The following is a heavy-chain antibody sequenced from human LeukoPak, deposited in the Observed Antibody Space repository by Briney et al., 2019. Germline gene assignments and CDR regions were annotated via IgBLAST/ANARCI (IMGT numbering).Heavy chain of an antibody. CDR2: MKQDGSEN. V-gene: IGHV3-7*01. CDR1: GFTFSNYW. J-gene: IGHJ2*01. D-gene: IGHD2/OR15-2a*01. Sequence: GGSLRLSCAASGFTFSNYWMSWVRQAPGKGLEWVANMKQDGSENYYVDSVKGRFTISRDNAKNSLYLQMNSLRAEDTAVYYCARDSSTPWYFDLWGRGTLVTVSS. CDR3: ARDSSTPWYFDL.